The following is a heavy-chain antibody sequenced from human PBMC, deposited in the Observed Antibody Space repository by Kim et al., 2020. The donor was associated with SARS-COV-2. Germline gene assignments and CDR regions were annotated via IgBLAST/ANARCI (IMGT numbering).Heavy chain of an antibody. Sequence: GGSLRLSCAASGFTFSSYAMHWVRQAPGKGLEWVAVISYDGSNKYYADSVKGRFTISRDNSKNTLYLQMNSLRAEDTAVYYCARGRLDIVVVPAAILDA. V-gene: IGHV3-30-3*01. CDR2: ISYDGSNK. D-gene: IGHD2-2*02. CDR1: GFTFSSYA. J-gene: IGHJ3*01. CDR3: ARGRLDIVVVPAAILDA.